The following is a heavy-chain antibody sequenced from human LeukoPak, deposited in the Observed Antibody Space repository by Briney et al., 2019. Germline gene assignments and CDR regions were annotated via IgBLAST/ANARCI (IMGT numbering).Heavy chain of an antibody. V-gene: IGHV1-2*02. CDR1: GYTFTGDY. J-gene: IGHJ3*02. CDR3: ARPPQRAAAGLFDVFDI. Sequence: GASVNLSSTASGYTFTGDYMHWGRQAPGQGLEWMGWINPDRGGTDYAQHFRGRVTMTRDSSISRAYMDLSRLRSDDPAVYYCARPPQRAAAGLFDVFDIWGQGTMVTVS. D-gene: IGHD6-25*01. CDR2: INPDRGGT.